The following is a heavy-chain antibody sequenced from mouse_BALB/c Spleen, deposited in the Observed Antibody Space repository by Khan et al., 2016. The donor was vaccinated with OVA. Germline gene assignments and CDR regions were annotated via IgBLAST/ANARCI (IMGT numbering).Heavy chain of an antibody. CDR2: IIPSTDYP. CDR3: AREGAYKRSEGGIAY. D-gene: IGHD2-14*01. J-gene: IGHJ3*01. Sequence: VQLQESGAELARPGASVKMSCKASGYTFTTYTIHWVKQRPGQGLEWIGYIIPSTDYPNYNQKFKDRATLTVDKSFSTAYLQLTNLTSEDSAVYYCAREGAYKRSEGGIAYWGQGTLVTVSA. V-gene: IGHV1-4*01. CDR1: GYTFTTYT.